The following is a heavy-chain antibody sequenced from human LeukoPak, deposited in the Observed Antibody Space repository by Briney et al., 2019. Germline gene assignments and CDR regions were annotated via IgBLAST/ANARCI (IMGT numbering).Heavy chain of an antibody. D-gene: IGHD3-22*01. Sequence: GGSLRLSCAASEFTFFNAWMSWVRQAPGEGREWVGHIKSKNDGGTTDYAAPAKGRFPISRDDSKNTLYLQMNSLKTENTAVYYFATIMSYYDSSGLEYWGQGALVTVSS. J-gene: IGHJ4*02. V-gene: IGHV3-15*01. CDR3: ATIMSYYDSSGLEY. CDR2: IKSKNDGGTT. CDR1: EFTFFNAW.